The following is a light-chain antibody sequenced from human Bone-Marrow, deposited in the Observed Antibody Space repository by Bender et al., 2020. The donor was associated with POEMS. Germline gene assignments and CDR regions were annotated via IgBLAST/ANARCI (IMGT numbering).Light chain of an antibody. CDR2: GVP. CDR1: SGDVNAYNY. J-gene: IGLJ1*01. CDR3: CSYGENYSYF. Sequence: TQPPSVSVSPGQSVTISCTGTSGDVNAYNYVSWYQHHPGEVPKLIIYGVPKRPSGVPDRFSASKSGNTASLTISGLQAEDEADYYCCSYGENYSYFFGSGTKVTVL. V-gene: IGLV2-11*01.